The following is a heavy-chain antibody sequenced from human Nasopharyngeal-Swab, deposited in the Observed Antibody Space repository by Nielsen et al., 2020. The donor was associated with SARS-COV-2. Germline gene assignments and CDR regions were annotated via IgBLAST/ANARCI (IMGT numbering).Heavy chain of an antibody. CDR2: MSYSGST. J-gene: IGHJ4*02. CDR1: GGSISSNY. Sequence: SETLSLTCTVSGGSISSNYWNWIRQPPGKGLEWIGYMSYSGSTNYNPSLNSRVTISLDTSKNQFSLRLSSVTSADTAVYYCARSLVRVSRHFDYWGQGALVTVSS. D-gene: IGHD1-26*01. CDR3: ARSLVRVSRHFDY. V-gene: IGHV4-59*01.